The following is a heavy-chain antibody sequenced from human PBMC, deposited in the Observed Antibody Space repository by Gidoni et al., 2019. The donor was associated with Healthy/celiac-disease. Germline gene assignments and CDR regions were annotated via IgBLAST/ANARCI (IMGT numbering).Heavy chain of an antibody. J-gene: IGHJ5*02. CDR3: ARDTTSTYCSSTSCYKYNWFDP. Sequence: QVQLVQSGAAVKKPGSSVKVSCKASGGTFSIYAISWVRQAPGQGLEWMGRIIPILGIANYAQKFQGRVTITADKSTSTAYMELSSLRSEDTAVYYCARDTTSTYCSSTSCYKYNWFDPWGQGTLVTVSS. D-gene: IGHD2-2*02. CDR2: IIPILGIA. V-gene: IGHV1-69*04. CDR1: GGTFSIYA.